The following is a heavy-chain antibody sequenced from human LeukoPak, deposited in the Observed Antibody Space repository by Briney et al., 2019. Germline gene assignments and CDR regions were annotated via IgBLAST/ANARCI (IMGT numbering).Heavy chain of an antibody. Sequence: ASVKVSCKVSGYTLTELSVHWVRQAPGKGLEWMGGFDPEDGETIYAQKFQGRVTMTEDTSTDTAYMELSSLRSEDTAVYYCATALAATIKGNYYFDYWGQGTLVTVSS. D-gene: IGHD5-12*01. CDR2: FDPEDGET. CDR3: ATALAATIKGNYYFDY. V-gene: IGHV1-24*01. J-gene: IGHJ4*02. CDR1: GYTLTELS.